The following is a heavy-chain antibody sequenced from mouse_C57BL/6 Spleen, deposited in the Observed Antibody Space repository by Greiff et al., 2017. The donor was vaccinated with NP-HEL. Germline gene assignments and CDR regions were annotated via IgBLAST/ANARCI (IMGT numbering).Heavy chain of an antibody. CDR1: GFNIKDYY. CDR3: APIYYGNYWFAY. D-gene: IGHD2-1*01. V-gene: IGHV14-2*01. J-gene: IGHJ3*01. Sequence: VQLQQSGAELVKPGASVKLSCTASGFNIKDYYMHWVKQRTEQGLEWIGRIDPEAGETKYAPKFKGKATITADTSSNTAYLQLSILTSEDTAVYYFAPIYYGNYWFAYWGQGTLVTVSA. CDR2: IDPEAGET.